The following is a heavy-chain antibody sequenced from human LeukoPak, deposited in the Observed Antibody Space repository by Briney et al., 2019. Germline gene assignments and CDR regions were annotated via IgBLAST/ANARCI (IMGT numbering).Heavy chain of an antibody. V-gene: IGHV3-33*06. D-gene: IGHD6-6*01. CDR2: IWYDGSNK. J-gene: IGHJ5*02. CDR1: GFTFSSYG. Sequence: GRSLRLSCAASGFTFSSYGMHWVRQAPGEGLEWVAVIWYDGSNKYYADSVKGRFTISRDNSKNTLYLQMNSLRAEDTAVYYCAKVDSSSSRGSFDPWGQGTLVTVSS. CDR3: AKVDSSSSRGSFDP.